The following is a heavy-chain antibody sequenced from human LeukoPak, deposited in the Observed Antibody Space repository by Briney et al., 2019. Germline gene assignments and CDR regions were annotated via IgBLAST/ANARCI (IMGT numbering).Heavy chain of an antibody. CDR2: ISSSGSTI. CDR1: GFTFSSYA. D-gene: IGHD6-13*01. CDR3: AREQPIAAAGTLWFDP. V-gene: IGHV3-11*01. Sequence: PGGSLRLSCAASGFTFSSYAMSWIRQAPGKGLEWVSYISSSGSTIYYADSVKGRFTISRDNAKNSLYLQMNSLRAEDTAVYYCAREQPIAAAGTLWFDPWGQGTLVTVSS. J-gene: IGHJ5*02.